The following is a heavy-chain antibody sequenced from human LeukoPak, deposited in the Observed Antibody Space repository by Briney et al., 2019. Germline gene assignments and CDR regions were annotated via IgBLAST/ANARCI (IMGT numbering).Heavy chain of an antibody. CDR1: GFTFSSYS. Sequence: GGSLRLSCAASGFTFSSYSMNWVRQAPGKGLEWVSSISSSSNYIYYADSVKGRFTISRDNAKNSLYLQMNSLRADDTAVYYCARTIAAAGEIDYWGQGTLVTVSS. CDR3: ARTIAAAGEIDY. V-gene: IGHV3-21*01. D-gene: IGHD6-13*01. CDR2: ISSSSNYI. J-gene: IGHJ4*02.